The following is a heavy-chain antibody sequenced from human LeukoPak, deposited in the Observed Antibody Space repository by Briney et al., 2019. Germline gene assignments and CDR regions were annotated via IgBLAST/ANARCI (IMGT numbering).Heavy chain of an antibody. D-gene: IGHD4-23*01. CDR2: IYYSGST. CDR1: GGSISSYY. J-gene: IGHJ3*02. V-gene: IGHV4-59*01. Sequence: SETLSLTCTVSGGSISSYYWSWIRQPPGKGLEWIGYIYYSGSTNYNPSLKSRVTISVDTSKNQFSLKLSSVTAADTAVYYCARDGGNPVYAFDIWGQGTMVTVSS. CDR3: ARDGGNPVYAFDI.